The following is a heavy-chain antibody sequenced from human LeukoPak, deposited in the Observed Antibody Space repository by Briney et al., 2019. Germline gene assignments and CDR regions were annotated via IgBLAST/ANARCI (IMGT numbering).Heavy chain of an antibody. CDR3: ARARGTTGTTRIAFDI. CDR1: GFTFSSYG. D-gene: IGHD1-1*01. V-gene: IGHV3-33*01. J-gene: IGHJ3*02. CDR2: IWNDGSYK. Sequence: GGSLRLSCAASGFTFSSYGMHWVRQAPGKGLEWVAVIWNDGSYKYYADSVKGRFTISRDNSKNTVYLQMDSLRPEDTAVCYCARARGTTGTTRIAFDIWGKGTMVTVSS.